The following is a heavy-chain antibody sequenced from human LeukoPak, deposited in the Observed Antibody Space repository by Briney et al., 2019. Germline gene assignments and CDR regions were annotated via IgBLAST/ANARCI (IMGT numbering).Heavy chain of an antibody. D-gene: IGHD1-26*01. CDR2: ILYDGNNK. J-gene: IGHJ6*04. V-gene: IGHV3-30*18. CDR1: DFSFSNYG. CDR3: AKDRIFGSGLNGPHYYYGMDV. Sequence: SGGSLRLSCAASDFSFSNYGMHWVRQAPGKGLEWVAVILYDGNNKHYAESVKGRFTISRDNSNNMLYLQMNSLRPEDTAVYYCAKDRIFGSGLNGPHYYYGMDVWGEGTTVTVSS.